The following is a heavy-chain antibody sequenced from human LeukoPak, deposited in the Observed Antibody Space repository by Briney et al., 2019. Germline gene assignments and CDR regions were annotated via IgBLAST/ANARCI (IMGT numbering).Heavy chain of an antibody. CDR2: INPNSGGT. CDR3: ARDLFYSVSGTYYNVGRVFNY. V-gene: IGHV1-2*02. J-gene: IGHJ4*02. CDR1: GFTFTGYY. D-gene: IGHD3-10*01. Sequence: GASVKVSCNASGFTFTGYYMHWVGQAPGQGLKWMGWINPNSGGTNYAQKVQGRVTMTRDTSITTAYMELTSLRSDDTAVYYCARDLFYSVSGTYYNVGRVFNYWGQGTLVTVSS.